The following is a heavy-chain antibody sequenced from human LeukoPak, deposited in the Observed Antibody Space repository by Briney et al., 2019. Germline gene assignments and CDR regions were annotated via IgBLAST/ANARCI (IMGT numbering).Heavy chain of an antibody. CDR1: GFTFSSYA. V-gene: IGHV3-30-3*01. D-gene: IGHD3-3*01. CDR2: ISYDGSNK. J-gene: IGHJ6*02. Sequence: PGGSLRLSCAASGFTFSSYAMHWVRQAPGKGLEWVAVISYDGSNKYYADSVKGRFTISRDNSKNTLYLQMNSLRAEDTAVYYCARDRVLRFLEWLSGGGLYYYYGMDVWGQGTTVTVSS. CDR3: ARDRVLRFLEWLSGGGLYYYYGMDV.